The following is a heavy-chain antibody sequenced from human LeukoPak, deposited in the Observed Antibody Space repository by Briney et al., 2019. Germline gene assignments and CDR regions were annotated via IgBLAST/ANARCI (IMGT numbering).Heavy chain of an antibody. D-gene: IGHD3-10*01. CDR2: IIPIFGTA. CDR3: ARGNYYGSGSYV. CDR1: GGTFSSYA. V-gene: IGHV1-69*05. Sequence: ASVKVSCKASGGTFSSYAISWVRQAPGQGLEWMGRIIPIFGTANYAQKFQGRVTITTDESTSTAYMELSSLRSEDTAVYYCARGNYYGSGSYVWGKGTTVTVSS. J-gene: IGHJ6*04.